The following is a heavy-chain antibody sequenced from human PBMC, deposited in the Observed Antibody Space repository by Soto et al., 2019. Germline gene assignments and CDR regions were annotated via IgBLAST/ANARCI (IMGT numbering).Heavy chain of an antibody. Sequence: GGSLRLSCAASGFTFSSYSMNWVRQAPGKGLEWVSYISSSSSTIYYADFVKGRFTISRDNAKNSLYLQMNSLRAEDTAVYYCARDPGYDFWSGSWRGSYYYYMDVWGKGTTVTVSS. V-gene: IGHV3-48*01. CDR3: ARDPGYDFWSGSWRGSYYYYMDV. J-gene: IGHJ6*03. D-gene: IGHD3-3*01. CDR2: ISSSSSTI. CDR1: GFTFSSYS.